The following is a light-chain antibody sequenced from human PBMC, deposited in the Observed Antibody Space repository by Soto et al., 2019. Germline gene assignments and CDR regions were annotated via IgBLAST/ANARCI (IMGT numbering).Light chain of an antibody. V-gene: IGLV2-14*01. Sequence: QSVLTQPASVSGSPGQSITISCTGTSSDVGGYNYVSWHQQHPGKAPKLMIYDVSNRPSGVSNRFSGSKSGNTASLTISGLQAEDEADYYSSSYTSSSTLRYVFGTGTKVTVL. CDR1: SSDVGGYNY. CDR3: SSYTSSSTLRYV. CDR2: DVS. J-gene: IGLJ1*01.